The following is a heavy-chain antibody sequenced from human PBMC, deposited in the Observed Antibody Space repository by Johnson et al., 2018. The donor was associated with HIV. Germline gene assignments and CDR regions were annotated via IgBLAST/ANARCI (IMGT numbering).Heavy chain of an antibody. D-gene: IGHD3-22*01. CDR1: GFTFDDYA. J-gene: IGHJ3*02. V-gene: IGHV3-9*01. Sequence: VQLVESGGGLVQPGRSLRLSCAASGFTFDDYAMHWVRQAPGKGLEWVSGISWNSDSIGYADSVKGRFTISRDNAKNSLYLQMNSLRPEDTALYYCAKDKGSELLLLRSPWSGFDIWGQGTMVTVSS. CDR2: ISWNSDSI. CDR3: AKDKGSELLLLRSPWSGFDI.